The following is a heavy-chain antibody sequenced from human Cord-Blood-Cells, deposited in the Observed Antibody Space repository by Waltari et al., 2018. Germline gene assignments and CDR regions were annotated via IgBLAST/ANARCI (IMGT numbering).Heavy chain of an antibody. D-gene: IGHD4-4*01. J-gene: IGHJ2*01. CDR1: GGTFSSYA. CDR3: ARESNGGYFDL. V-gene: IGHV1-69*01. Sequence: QVQLVQSGAEVKKPGSSVKVSCKASGGTFSSYAISWVRQAPGQGLEWMGGISPIFGTANYAQKCQGRVTITADESTSTAYMELSSLRSEDTAVYYCARESNGGYFDLWGRGTLVTVSS. CDR2: ISPIFGTA.